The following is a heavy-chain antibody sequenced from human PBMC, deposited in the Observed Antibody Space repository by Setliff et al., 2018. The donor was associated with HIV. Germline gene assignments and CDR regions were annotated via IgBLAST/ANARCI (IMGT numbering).Heavy chain of an antibody. Sequence: PSETLSLTCAVSRSYISGSYYWAWIRQPPGKGLEWTGSIYHTGRTYYNRSLESRLTISIDTSKNQFSLKLSSVTAADTAVFYCARLTTTYYYDSSAYYHPVWGQGTLVTVSS. CDR3: ARLTTTYYYDSSAYYHPV. CDR1: RSYISGSYY. V-gene: IGHV4-38-2*01. CDR2: IYHTGRT. D-gene: IGHD3-22*01. J-gene: IGHJ4*02.